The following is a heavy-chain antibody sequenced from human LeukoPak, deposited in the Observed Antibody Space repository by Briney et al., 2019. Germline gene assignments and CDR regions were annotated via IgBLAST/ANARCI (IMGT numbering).Heavy chain of an antibody. V-gene: IGHV1-18*01. CDR1: GYTFTSYG. D-gene: IGHD3-22*01. J-gene: IGHJ4*02. Sequence: ASVKVSCKASGYTFTSYGISWVRQAPGQGLEWMGWISAYNGNTNYAQKLQGRVTMTTDTSTSTAYMELRSLRSDDTAVYYCARTPQSSGYYDHLDYWGQGTLVTVSS. CDR2: ISAYNGNT. CDR3: ARTPQSSGYYDHLDY.